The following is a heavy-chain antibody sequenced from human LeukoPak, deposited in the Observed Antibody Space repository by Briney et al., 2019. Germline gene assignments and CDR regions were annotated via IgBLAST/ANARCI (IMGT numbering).Heavy chain of an antibody. V-gene: IGHV4-34*01. D-gene: IGHD2-2*01. Sequence: SETLSLTCAVYGGSFSGYYWSWIRQPPGKGLEWIGEINHRGNTNYNPSLKSRVTISVDTSKNQFSLKLSSVTAADTAVYYCARVLIPPYCSSTSCYARYYYYGMDVWGQGTTVTVSS. J-gene: IGHJ6*02. CDR3: ARVLIPPYCSSTSCYARYYYYGMDV. CDR1: GGSFSGYY. CDR2: INHRGNT.